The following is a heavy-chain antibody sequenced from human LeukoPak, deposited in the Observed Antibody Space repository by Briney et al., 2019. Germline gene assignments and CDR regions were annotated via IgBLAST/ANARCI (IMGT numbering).Heavy chain of an antibody. CDR2: IYYSGST. V-gene: IGHV4-61*08. J-gene: IGHJ4*02. CDR1: GGSISSGDYY. Sequence: PSQTLSLTCTVSGGSISSGDYYWSWIRQPPGKGLEWIGYIYYSGSTNYNPSLKSRVTISVDTSKNQFSLKLSSVTAADTAVYYCARHGDFWSGYPVPYFDYWGQGTLVTVSS. CDR3: ARHGDFWSGYPVPYFDY. D-gene: IGHD3-3*01.